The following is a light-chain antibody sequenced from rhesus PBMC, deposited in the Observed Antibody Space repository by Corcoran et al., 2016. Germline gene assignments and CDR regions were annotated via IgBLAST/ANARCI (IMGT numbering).Light chain of an antibody. V-gene: IGKV3-42*03. J-gene: IGKJ4*01. CDR3: PQYTTWVT. Sequence: EIVLTQSPATLSLSPGDRATLSCRASQSVSRSLAWYQQKPGQAPRLLITGASTRAPAIPARFSGSGSGTDFRLTLGSLEPEDFAVYYCPQYTTWVTFGGGTKVEIK. CDR1: QSVSRS. CDR2: GAS.